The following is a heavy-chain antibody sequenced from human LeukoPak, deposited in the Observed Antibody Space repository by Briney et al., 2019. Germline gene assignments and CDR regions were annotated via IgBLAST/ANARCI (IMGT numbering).Heavy chain of an antibody. Sequence: GGSLRLSCAASGFTFSSFVLNWVRQAPGKGLEWVSTISGSGGATYYADSVKGRFTISRDNSKNTLFLQMNSLRGEDTAVYYCVSRGGATDYWGQGTLVTVSS. CDR3: VSRGGATDY. V-gene: IGHV3-23*01. D-gene: IGHD3-16*01. CDR2: ISGSGGAT. J-gene: IGHJ4*02. CDR1: GFTFSSFV.